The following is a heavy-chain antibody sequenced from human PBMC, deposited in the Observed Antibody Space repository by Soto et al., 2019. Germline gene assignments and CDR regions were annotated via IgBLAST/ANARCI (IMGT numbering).Heavy chain of an antibody. D-gene: IGHD3-3*01. CDR1: GFTLNSFF. V-gene: IGHV3-74*01. CDR3: AKEVWSGPMDV. Sequence: GGSLRLSCAASGFTLNSFFMHWVRHAPGKGLMWVSRISNDGSSTTYADSVKGRFTISRDNARNTLYLQMNSLRADDTAVYYCAKEVWSGPMDVWGQGTTVTVSS. CDR2: ISNDGSST. J-gene: IGHJ6*02.